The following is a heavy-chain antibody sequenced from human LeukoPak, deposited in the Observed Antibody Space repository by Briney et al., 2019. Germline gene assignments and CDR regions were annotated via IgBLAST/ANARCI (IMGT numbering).Heavy chain of an antibody. D-gene: IGHD3-22*01. V-gene: IGHV3-9*01. J-gene: IGHJ4*02. Sequence: GGSLRLSCAASGFTFDDYAMHWVRQAPGKGLEWVSGISWNSGSIGYADSVKGRFTISRDNAKNSLYLQMNSLRAEDTALYYCAKAPAFIDSSGFDYWGQGTLVTVSS. CDR2: ISWNSGSI. CDR3: AKAPAFIDSSGFDY. CDR1: GFTFDDYA.